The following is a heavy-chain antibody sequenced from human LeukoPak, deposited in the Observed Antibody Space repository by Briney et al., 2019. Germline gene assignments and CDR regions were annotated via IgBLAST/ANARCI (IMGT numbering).Heavy chain of an antibody. CDR1: GGSISSYY. V-gene: IGHV4-59*08. J-gene: IGHJ4*02. CDR3: ARLRGSYGVFDY. Sequence: PSETLSLTCTVSGGSISSYYWSWIRQPPGKGLEWIGYIYYSGSTNYNPSPKSRVTISVDTSKNQFSLKLSSVTAADTAVYYCARLRGSYGVFDYWGQGTLVTVSS. CDR2: IYYSGST. D-gene: IGHD1-26*01.